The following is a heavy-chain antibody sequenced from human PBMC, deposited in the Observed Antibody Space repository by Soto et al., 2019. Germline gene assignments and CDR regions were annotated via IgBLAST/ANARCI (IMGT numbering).Heavy chain of an antibody. J-gene: IGHJ6*02. V-gene: IGHV4-39*01. D-gene: IGHD2-15*01. Sequence: SETLSLTCPVSSGSISRSTYYRGWIRQPPGKGLEWIGSIYYSGSTYYNPSLKSRVTISVDTSKNQFSLKLSSVTAADTAVYYCARTTHGMDVWGQGTTVTVSS. CDR1: SGSISRSTYY. CDR2: IYYSGST. CDR3: ARTTHGMDV.